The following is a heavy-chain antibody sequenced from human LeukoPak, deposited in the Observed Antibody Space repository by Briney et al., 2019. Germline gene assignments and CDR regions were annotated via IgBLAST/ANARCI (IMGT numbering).Heavy chain of an antibody. CDR3: AILILSADYFDY. V-gene: IGHV4-39*01. CDR1: GGSISSSSYY. J-gene: IGHJ4*02. CDR2: IYYSGST. Sequence: SETLSLTCTVSGGSISSSSYYWGWIRQPPGKGLEWIGSIYYSGSTYYNPSLKSRVTISVDTSKNQFSLKLSSVTAADTAVYYCAILILSADYFDYWGQGTLDTVSS. D-gene: IGHD2/OR15-2a*01.